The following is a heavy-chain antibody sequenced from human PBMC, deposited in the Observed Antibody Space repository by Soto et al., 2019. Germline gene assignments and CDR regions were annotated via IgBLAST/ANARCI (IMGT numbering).Heavy chain of an antibody. Sequence: SETLSLTCAVYGGSFSGYYWSWIRQPPGKGLEWIGEINHSGSTNYNPSLKSRVTISVDTSKNQFSLKLSSVTAADTAVYYCARDSCELLWFGCQTGDYMDVWGKGTTVTVSS. CDR2: INHSGST. D-gene: IGHD3-10*01. J-gene: IGHJ6*03. CDR3: ARDSCELLWFGCQTGDYMDV. CDR1: GGSFSGYY. V-gene: IGHV4-34*01.